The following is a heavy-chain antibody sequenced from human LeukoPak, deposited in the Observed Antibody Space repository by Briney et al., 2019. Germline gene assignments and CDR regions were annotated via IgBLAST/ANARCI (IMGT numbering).Heavy chain of an antibody. V-gene: IGHV4-39*07. CDR1: GGSISSSSYY. D-gene: IGHD6-19*01. CDR3: ARDRYSSGWYGWFDP. Sequence: SETLSLTCTVSGGSISSSSYYWGWIRQPPGKGLEWIGSIYYSGTTYYNPSLESRVTISVDTSKNQFSLKLSSVTAADTAVYYCARDRYSSGWYGWFDPWGQGTLVTVSS. CDR2: IYYSGTT. J-gene: IGHJ5*02.